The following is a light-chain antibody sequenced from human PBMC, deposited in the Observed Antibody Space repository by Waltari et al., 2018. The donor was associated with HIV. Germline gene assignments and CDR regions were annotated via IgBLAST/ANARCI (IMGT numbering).Light chain of an antibody. Sequence: QSALTQPASVSESLGQSITISCTGGGSDVGNFNFVSCYQQRPGKAPRLMIYDDLKRPSGVSTRFSASKSGNTASLTISGLQVEDEADYYCCSYGGDNTFVFGAGTTVTVL. J-gene: IGLJ3*02. CDR1: GSDVGNFNF. V-gene: IGLV2-23*02. CDR3: CSYGGDNTFV. CDR2: DDL.